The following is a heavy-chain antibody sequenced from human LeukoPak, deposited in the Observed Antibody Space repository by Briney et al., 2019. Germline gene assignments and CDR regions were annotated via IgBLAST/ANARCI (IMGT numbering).Heavy chain of an antibody. V-gene: IGHV4-4*02. CDR2: IYHSGST. Sequence: PSETLSLTCAVSGGSISSSNWWSWVRQPPGEGLEWIGEIYHSGSTNYNPSLKSRVTISVDTSKNQFSLKLSSVTAADTAVYYCARGFLWAVAGKGSWFDPWGQGTLVTVSS. J-gene: IGHJ5*02. D-gene: IGHD6-19*01. CDR1: GGSISSSNW. CDR3: ARGFLWAVAGKGSWFDP.